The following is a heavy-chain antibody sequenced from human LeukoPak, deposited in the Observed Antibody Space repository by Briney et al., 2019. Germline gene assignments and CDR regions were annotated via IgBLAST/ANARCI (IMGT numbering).Heavy chain of an antibody. V-gene: IGHV3-30*02. CDR3: AKDLWFGELRDYYYYYYMDV. J-gene: IGHJ6*03. Sequence: GGSLRLSCAASGFTFSSYGMHWVRQAPGKGLEWVAFIRYDGSNKYYADSVKGRFTISRDNSKNTLYLQMNSLRAEDTAVYYCAKDLWFGELRDYYYYYYMDVWGKGTTVTISS. CDR1: GFTFSSYG. D-gene: IGHD3-10*01. CDR2: IRYDGSNK.